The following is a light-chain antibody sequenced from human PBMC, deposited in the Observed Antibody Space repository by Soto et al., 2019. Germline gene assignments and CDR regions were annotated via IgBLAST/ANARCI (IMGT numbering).Light chain of an antibody. CDR2: EVR. V-gene: IGLV2-14*01. CDR3: SSFSSGASWV. CDR1: SSDIGHYDY. Sequence: QSALTQPASVSGSPGQSITISCTGTSSDIGHYDYVSWYQQHPGKAPKLMISEVRNRPSGVSSRFSGSKSGNTASLTISGLQAEDEADYYCSSFSSGASWVFGGGTKVTVL. J-gene: IGLJ3*02.